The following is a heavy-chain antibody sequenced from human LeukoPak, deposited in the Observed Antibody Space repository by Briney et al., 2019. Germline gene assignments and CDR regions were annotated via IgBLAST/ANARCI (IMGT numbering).Heavy chain of an antibody. V-gene: IGHV3-43*02. CDR2: ISGDGDST. CDR1: VFIFNDYA. CDR3: AKDILLSAAGTREDY. Sequence: TGGSLRLSCAASVFIFNDYAMHWVRHAPGRGLEWVCLISGDGDSTYYIGSVKGRFTISRDNRKNSLFLQMNSLRTEDTALYYCAKDILLSAAGTREDYWGQGTLVTVSS. D-gene: IGHD3-9*01. J-gene: IGHJ4*02.